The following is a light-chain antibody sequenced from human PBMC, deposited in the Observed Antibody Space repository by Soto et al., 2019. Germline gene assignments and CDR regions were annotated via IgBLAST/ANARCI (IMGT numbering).Light chain of an antibody. CDR3: QHLNSYPPFT. Sequence: DIQLTQSPSFLSASVGDRVTITCRASQGISSYLAWYQQKPGKAPKLLIYAASTLQSGVPSRFSGSESGTEFTLTISSLQPEDFATYYCQHLNSYPPFTFGPGPKVDIK. J-gene: IGKJ3*01. CDR1: QGISSY. CDR2: AAS. V-gene: IGKV1-9*01.